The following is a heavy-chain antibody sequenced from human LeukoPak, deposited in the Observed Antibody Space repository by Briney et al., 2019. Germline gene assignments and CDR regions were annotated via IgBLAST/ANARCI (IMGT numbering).Heavy chain of an antibody. CDR1: GGSISSSSYY. CDR2: IYYSGST. Sequence: SVTLSLTCTVSGGSISSSSYYWGWIRQPPGKGLEWIGSIYYSGSTYYNPSLKSRVTISVDTSKNQFSLKLSSVTAADTAVYYCARHRDYITLDYWGQGTLVTVSS. CDR3: ARHRDYITLDY. V-gene: IGHV4-39*01. D-gene: IGHD1-14*01. J-gene: IGHJ4*02.